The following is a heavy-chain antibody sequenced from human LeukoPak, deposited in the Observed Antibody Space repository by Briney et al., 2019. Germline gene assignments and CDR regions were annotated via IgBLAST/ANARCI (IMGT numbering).Heavy chain of an antibody. V-gene: IGHV3-23*01. Sequence: GGSLRLSCAASGFTFSSHAMSWVRQAPGKGLEWVSAISGSGGSTYYADSVKGRFTISRDNSKNTLYLQMNSLRAEDTAVYYCAKDSAGYPTSPIDYWGQGTLVTVSS. CDR1: GFTFSSHA. D-gene: IGHD2-15*01. CDR3: AKDSAGYPTSPIDY. CDR2: ISGSGGST. J-gene: IGHJ4*02.